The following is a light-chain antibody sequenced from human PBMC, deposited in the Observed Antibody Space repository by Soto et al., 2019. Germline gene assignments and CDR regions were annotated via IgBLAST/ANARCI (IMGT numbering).Light chain of an antibody. Sequence: QSVLTQPPSASGTPGQRVTISCSGSNSNIGSNTVNWYQQLPGTAPKLLIYGNNQRPSGVPDRFSGSKFGTSASLAISGLQSEDEADYYCAVWDDSLKGVFGGGTQLTVL. J-gene: IGLJ2*01. CDR3: AVWDDSLKGV. CDR2: GNN. V-gene: IGLV1-44*01. CDR1: NSNIGSNT.